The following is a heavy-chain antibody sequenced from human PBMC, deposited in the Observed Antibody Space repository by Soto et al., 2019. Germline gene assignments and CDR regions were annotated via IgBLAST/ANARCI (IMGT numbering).Heavy chain of an antibody. CDR3: ARGGYSYGYSYFAY. CDR2: IIPIFGTA. J-gene: IGHJ4*02. D-gene: IGHD5-18*01. CDR1: GCAFSSYA. V-gene: IGHV1-69*06. Sequence: GASVKVSCKGSGCAFSSYAISWGRQAPGQGLEWMGGIIPIFGTANYAQKFQGRVTITADKSTSTAYMELSSLRSEDTAVYYCARGGYSYGYSYFAYWGQGTLVPVS.